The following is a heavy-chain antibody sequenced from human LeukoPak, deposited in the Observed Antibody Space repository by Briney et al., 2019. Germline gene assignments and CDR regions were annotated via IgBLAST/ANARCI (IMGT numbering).Heavy chain of an antibody. D-gene: IGHD6-6*01. CDR1: GFTFSSYS. CDR3: ASGFSSYFDY. V-gene: IGHV3-48*04. J-gene: IGHJ4*02. CDR2: ISSSGSTI. Sequence: GGSLRLSCAASGFTFSSYSMDWVRQAPGKGLEWVSYISSSGSTIYYADSVKGRFTISRDNAKNSLYLQMNSLRAEDTAVYYCASGFSSYFDYWGREPWSPSPQ.